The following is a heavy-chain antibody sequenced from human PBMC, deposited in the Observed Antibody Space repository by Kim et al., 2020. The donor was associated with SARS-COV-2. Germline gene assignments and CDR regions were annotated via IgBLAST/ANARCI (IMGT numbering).Heavy chain of an antibody. V-gene: IGHV4-39*01. CDR1: GGSISSSSYY. D-gene: IGHD3-9*01. Sequence: SETLSLTCTVSGGSISSSSYYWGWIRQPPGKGLEWIGSIYYSGSTYYNPSLKSRVTISVDTSKNQFSLKLSSVTAADTAVYYCARPSNILTGYYTGAQGGGFDPWGQGTLVTVSS. J-gene: IGHJ5*02. CDR3: ARPSNILTGYYTGAQGGGFDP. CDR2: IYYSGST.